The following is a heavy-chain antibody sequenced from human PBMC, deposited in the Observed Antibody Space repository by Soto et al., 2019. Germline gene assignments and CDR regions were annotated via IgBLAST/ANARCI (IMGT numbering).Heavy chain of an antibody. J-gene: IGHJ4*02. CDR2: INHSGST. D-gene: IGHD3-16*02. Sequence: QVQLQQWGAGLLKPSETLSLTCAVYGGSFSGYYWSWIRQPPGKGLAWIGEINHSGSTNYNPSLMNRVTISVDTSKNQFSLKLSSVTAADTAVYYCARGHDYDYIWGSYRGVLYWGQGTLVTVSS. V-gene: IGHV4-34*01. CDR1: GGSFSGYY. CDR3: ARGHDYDYIWGSYRGVLY.